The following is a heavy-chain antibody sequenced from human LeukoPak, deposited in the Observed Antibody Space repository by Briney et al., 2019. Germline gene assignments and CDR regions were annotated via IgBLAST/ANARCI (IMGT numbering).Heavy chain of an antibody. V-gene: IGHV3-23*01. CDR2: ISGSGGST. CDR1: GFTFSSYA. J-gene: IGHJ4*02. D-gene: IGHD4-17*01. CDR3: AKDPSHDYGDYDKDTFDY. Sequence: SGGSLRLSCAASGFTFSSYAMSWVRQAPGKGLEWVSAISGSGGSTYYADSVKGRFTISRDNSKNTLYLQMNSLRAEDTAVYYCAKDPSHDYGDYDKDTFDYWGQGTLVTVSS.